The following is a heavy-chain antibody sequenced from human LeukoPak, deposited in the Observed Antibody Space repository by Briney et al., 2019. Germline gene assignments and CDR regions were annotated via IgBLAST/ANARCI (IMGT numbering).Heavy chain of an antibody. CDR2: INPTGGST. D-gene: IGHD1-26*01. J-gene: IGHJ4*02. CDR1: GYTFTSHY. Sequence: ASVKVSCKASGYTFTSHYMHWVRQAPGQGLEWMGLINPTGGSTGYAQKFQGRVTMARDMSTSTDYMELSSLRSEDTAIYYCARDDGSYSRSPGFDSWGQGTLVTVSS. V-gene: IGHV1-46*01. CDR3: ARDDGSYSRSPGFDS.